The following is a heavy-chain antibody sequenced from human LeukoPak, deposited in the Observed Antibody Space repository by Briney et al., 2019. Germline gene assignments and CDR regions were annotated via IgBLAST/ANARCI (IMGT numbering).Heavy chain of an antibody. V-gene: IGHV3-21*01. CDR1: GFTFSSYS. J-gene: IGHJ4*02. CDR3: ASRPYGYSYGYLGY. CDR2: ISSSSSNI. Sequence: GGSLRLSCAASGFTFSSYSMNWVRQAPGKGLEWVSSISSSSSNIYYADSVKGRFTISRDNAKNSLYLQMNSLRVEDTAVYYCASRPYGYSYGYLGYWGQGTLVTVSS. D-gene: IGHD5-18*01.